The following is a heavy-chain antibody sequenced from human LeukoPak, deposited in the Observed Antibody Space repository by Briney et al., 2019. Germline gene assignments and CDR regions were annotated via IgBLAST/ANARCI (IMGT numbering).Heavy chain of an antibody. CDR1: GGSFSGYY. Sequence: SETLSLTCAVYGGSFSGYYWSWISQPPGKGLEWIGEINHSGSTNYNPSLKSRVTISVDTSKNQFSLKLSSVTAPDTAVYYCARGLLESSRYYFDYWGQGTLVTVSS. D-gene: IGHD6-13*01. J-gene: IGHJ4*02. CDR3: ARGLLESSRYYFDY. V-gene: IGHV4-34*01. CDR2: INHSGST.